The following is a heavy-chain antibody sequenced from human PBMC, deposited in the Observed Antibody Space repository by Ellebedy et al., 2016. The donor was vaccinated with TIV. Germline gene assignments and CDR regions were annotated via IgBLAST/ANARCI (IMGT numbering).Heavy chain of an antibody. CDR2: IDRSSSYI. D-gene: IGHD2-21*02. CDR3: ARDFGDFPRTAVPYY. CDR1: GFNFNIYG. Sequence: GGSLRLSXAASGFNFNIYGMNWVRQAPGKGLEWVSSIDRSSSYIYYADSVKCRFTISRDNANSSLHLQMNSLRVEDTGVYYCARDFGDFPRTAVPYYWGQGTLVTVSS. V-gene: IGHV3-21*01. J-gene: IGHJ4*02.